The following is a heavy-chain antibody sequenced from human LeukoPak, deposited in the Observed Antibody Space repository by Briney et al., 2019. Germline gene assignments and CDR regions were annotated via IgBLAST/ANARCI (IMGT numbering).Heavy chain of an antibody. J-gene: IGHJ4*02. V-gene: IGHV1-8*01. CDR1: VYTFTSYD. CDR3: ARLGYYDYIWGSYRYTELDY. Sequence: ASVKASCKASVYTFTSYDINWVRQATGQGLEWMGWMNPNSGNTGYAQKFQGRVTMTRNTSISTAYMELSSLRSEDTAVYYCARLGYYDYIWGSYRYTELDYWGQGTLVTVSS. D-gene: IGHD3-16*02. CDR2: MNPNSGNT.